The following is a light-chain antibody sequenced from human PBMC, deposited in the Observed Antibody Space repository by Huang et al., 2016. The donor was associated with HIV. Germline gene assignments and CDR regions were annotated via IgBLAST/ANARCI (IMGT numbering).Light chain of an antibody. CDR3: MQALQTPA. CDR2: LGS. V-gene: IGKV2-28*01. J-gene: IGKJ1*01. Sequence: DIVMTQSPLSLPVTPGEPASISCRSSQSLLHSNGYNYLDWYLRKPGQSLQLLIYLGSNRASGVTDRFVGSGSGTDFTLKISRVEADDVGVYYCMQALQTPAFGQGTKVEIK. CDR1: QSLLHSNGYNY.